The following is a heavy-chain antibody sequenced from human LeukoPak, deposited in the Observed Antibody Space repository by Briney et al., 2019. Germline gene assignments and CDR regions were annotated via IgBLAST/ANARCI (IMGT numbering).Heavy chain of an antibody. CDR3: ARGIVVVVAAIDY. CDR1: GGSMSSHY. D-gene: IGHD2-15*01. V-gene: IGHV4-4*08. J-gene: IGHJ4*02. Sequence: PSETLSLTCTVSGGSMSSHYWSWVRQPPGKGLEWIGYMYDSGSTNYNPSLKSRVTISVDTSKNQFSLKLSSVTAADTAVYYCARGIVVVVAAIDYWGQGALVTLSS. CDR2: MYDSGST.